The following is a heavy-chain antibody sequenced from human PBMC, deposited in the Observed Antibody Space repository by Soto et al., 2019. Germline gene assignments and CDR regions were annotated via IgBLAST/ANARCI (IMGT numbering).Heavy chain of an antibody. Sequence: PGGSLRLSCAASGFTFGAYGMHWVRQTPGKGLEWVALISYDGTAPYYTDSLKGRFTISRDNSKNTVSLQMSSLTTDDSGVYYCAKDRNYYAAGTNFNYNMDVWGQGTTVTVSS. D-gene: IGHD3-10*01. CDR2: ISYDGTAP. CDR3: AKDRNYYAAGTNFNYNMDV. CDR1: GFTFGAYG. V-gene: IGHV3-30*18. J-gene: IGHJ6*02.